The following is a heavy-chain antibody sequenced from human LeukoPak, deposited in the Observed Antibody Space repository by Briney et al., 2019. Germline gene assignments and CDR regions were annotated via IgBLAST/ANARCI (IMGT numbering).Heavy chain of an antibody. J-gene: IGHJ4*02. CDR2: INPGVGST. Sequence: ASVKVSCKASGYTFTSYYIYWVRQAPGQGLEWMGIINPGVGSTTYAQKFQGRVTMTRDTSTSTVYMELSSLRSEDTAVYYCARDRVMGGTTTCEYWGQGTLVTVSS. V-gene: IGHV1-46*01. D-gene: IGHD1-7*01. CDR3: ARDRVMGGTTTCEY. CDR1: GYTFTSYY.